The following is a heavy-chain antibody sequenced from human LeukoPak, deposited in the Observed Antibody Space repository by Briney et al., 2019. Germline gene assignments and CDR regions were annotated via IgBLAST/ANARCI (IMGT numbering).Heavy chain of an antibody. J-gene: IGHJ4*02. CDR2: IRKDGGAK. V-gene: IGHV3-7*01. Sequence: GGSLRLSCAASGFPFSTYWMAWVRQAPRKGLDWVANIRKDGGAKFYAASVKGRFIISRDNAKNSLYLRMNNLRDEDTAVYYCASSHDSSGNDWGQGTLVTV. CDR1: GFPFSTYW. D-gene: IGHD3-22*01. CDR3: ASSHDSSGND.